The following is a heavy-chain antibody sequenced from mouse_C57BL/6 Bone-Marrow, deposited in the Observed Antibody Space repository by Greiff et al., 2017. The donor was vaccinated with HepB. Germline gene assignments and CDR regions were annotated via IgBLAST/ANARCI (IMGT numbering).Heavy chain of an antibody. V-gene: IGHV1-69*01. CDR3: ARFDGYYVFY. D-gene: IGHD2-3*01. J-gene: IGHJ2*01. CDR2: IDPSDSYT. CDR1: GYTFTSYC. Sequence: VKLQQPGAELVMPGASVKLSCKASGYTFTSYCMHWVKQRPGQGLEWIGEIDPSDSYTNYNQKFKGKSTLTVDKSSSTAYMQLSSLTSEDSAVYYCARFDGYYVFYWGQGTTLTVSS.